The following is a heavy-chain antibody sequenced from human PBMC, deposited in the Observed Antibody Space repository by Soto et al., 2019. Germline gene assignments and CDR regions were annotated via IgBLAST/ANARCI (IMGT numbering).Heavy chain of an antibody. CDR1: GGTFSSYT. J-gene: IGHJ4*02. CDR2: ILPILGIA. D-gene: IGHD3-10*01. CDR3: ATGSGRGFFDY. Sequence: QVQLVQSGAEVKKPGSSVKVSCKASGGTFSSYTISWVRQAPGQGLEWMGRILPILGIANYAQKFQGRVTVTADQSTSTAYMELSSLTSEDTAVYYCATGSGRGFFDYGGQGTLVTASS. V-gene: IGHV1-69*02.